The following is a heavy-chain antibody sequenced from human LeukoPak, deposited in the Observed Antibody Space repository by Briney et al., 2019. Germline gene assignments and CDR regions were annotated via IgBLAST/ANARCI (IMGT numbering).Heavy chain of an antibody. V-gene: IGHV1-69*13. J-gene: IGHJ5*02. CDR2: IIPIFGTA. D-gene: IGHD6-13*01. Sequence: ASVNVSCKASGGTFSSYAISWVRQAPGQGLEWMGGIIPIFGTANYAQKFQGRVTITADESTSTAYMELSSLRSEDTAVYYCARDVAAAGPNWFDPWGQGTLVTVSS. CDR3: ARDVAAAGPNWFDP. CDR1: GGTFSSYA.